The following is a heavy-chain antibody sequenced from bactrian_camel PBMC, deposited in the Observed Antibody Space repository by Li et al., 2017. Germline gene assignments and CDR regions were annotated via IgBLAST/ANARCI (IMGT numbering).Heavy chain of an antibody. CDR2: INLQPHTT. J-gene: IGHJ4*01. CDR3: MSGPPPTVAAGHYNY. Sequence: DVQLVESGGGSVQTGETLRLSCAASGDTYCMAWFRQSPGKKREGVASINLQPHTTYYADPVKGRSTISRNNAKNTVYLQVNDLRPKDTAVYYCMSGPPPTVAAGHYNYWGQGTQVTVS. V-gene: IGHV3S40*01. CDR1: GDTYC. D-gene: IGHD6*01.